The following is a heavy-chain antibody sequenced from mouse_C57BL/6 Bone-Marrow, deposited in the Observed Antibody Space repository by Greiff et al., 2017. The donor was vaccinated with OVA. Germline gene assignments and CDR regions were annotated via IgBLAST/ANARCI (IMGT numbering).Heavy chain of an antibody. CDR2: IYPGNSDT. CDR1: GYTFTSYW. D-gene: IGHD1-1*01. CDR3: TRFLPWGSSPFAY. J-gene: IGHJ3*01. V-gene: IGHV1-5*01. Sequence: VQLQQSGTVLARPGASVEMSCKTSGYTFTSYWMHWVKQRPGQGLEWIGAIYPGNSDTSYNQKFKGKAKLTAVTSASTAYMELSSLTNEDSAVYYCTRFLPWGSSPFAYWGQGTLVTVSA.